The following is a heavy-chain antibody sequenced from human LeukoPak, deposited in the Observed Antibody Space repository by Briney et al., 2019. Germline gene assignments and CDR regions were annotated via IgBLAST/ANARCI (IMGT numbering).Heavy chain of an antibody. CDR2: ISGSDGST. J-gene: IGHJ4*02. D-gene: IGHD3-3*01. CDR1: GFTFSTYA. CDR3: AKVWMRERYFDY. V-gene: IGHV3-23*01. Sequence: PGGSLRLSRAASGFTFSTYAMSWVRQAPGKGLEWVSGISGSDGSTYYADSVKGRFTISRDNSKNTLYLQMNSLRAEDTAVYYCAKVWMRERYFDYWGQGTLVTVSS.